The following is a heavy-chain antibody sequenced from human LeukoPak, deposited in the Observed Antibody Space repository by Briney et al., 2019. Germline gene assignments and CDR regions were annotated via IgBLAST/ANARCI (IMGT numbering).Heavy chain of an antibody. V-gene: IGHV1-18*01. D-gene: IGHD3-22*01. CDR3: ARTWRFRSSGYYDY. Sequence: GASVKVSCKASGYTFTSYGISWVRQAPGQGLEWMGWISAYNGNTNYAQKLQGRVTMTTDTSTSTAYMELRSLSSDDTAVYYCARTWRFRSSGYYDYWGQGTLVTVSS. CDR1: GYTFTSYG. J-gene: IGHJ4*02. CDR2: ISAYNGNT.